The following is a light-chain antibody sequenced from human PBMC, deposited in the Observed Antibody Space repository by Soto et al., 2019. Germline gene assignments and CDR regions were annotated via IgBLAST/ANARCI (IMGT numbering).Light chain of an antibody. V-gene: IGLV1-44*01. CDR1: SSNIGSNT. Sequence: QSVLTQPPSASGTPGQSVTISCSGSSSNIGSNTVNWYQQLSGAAPKLLIHNNDQRPSGVPDRFSGSKSDTSASLAISGLQYADEADYHCAAWDDSLTAVLFGGGTQLTVL. CDR2: NND. J-gene: IGLJ3*02. CDR3: AAWDDSLTAVL.